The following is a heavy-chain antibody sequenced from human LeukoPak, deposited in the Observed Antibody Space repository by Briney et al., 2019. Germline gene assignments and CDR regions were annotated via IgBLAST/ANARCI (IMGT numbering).Heavy chain of an antibody. J-gene: IGHJ4*02. CDR3: ARDRGWPTVHFDL. V-gene: IGHV4-39*02. CDR1: GGSISSSYYY. Sequence: SQTLSLTCTVSGGSISSSYYYWGWIRQPPGKGLEWIGSIYYSGSTYYNPSLKSRVTISVDTSKNQFSLKLRSVTAADTAIYYCARDRGWPTVHFDLWGQGTLVTVSS. D-gene: IGHD2-15*01. CDR2: IYYSGST.